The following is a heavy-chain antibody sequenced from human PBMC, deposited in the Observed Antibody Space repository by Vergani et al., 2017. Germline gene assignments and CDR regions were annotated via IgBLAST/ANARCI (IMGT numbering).Heavy chain of an antibody. Sequence: EVQLVESGGGLVKPGGSLRLSCAASGFTFNTYSMNWVRQAPGKGLEWVSSISSSSSYIYYADSVKGRFTISRDNAKNSLYLQMNSLRVEDTAVYYCARDGSSYWNNWFDPWGQGTLVTVSS. V-gene: IGHV3-21*01. J-gene: IGHJ5*02. CDR1: GFTFNTYS. CDR2: ISSSSSYI. D-gene: IGHD6-6*01. CDR3: ARDGSSYWNNWFDP.